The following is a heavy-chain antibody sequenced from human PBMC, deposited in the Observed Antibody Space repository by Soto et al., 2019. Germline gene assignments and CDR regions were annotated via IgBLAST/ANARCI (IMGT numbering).Heavy chain of an antibody. CDR2: INPNSGDT. D-gene: IGHD6-6*01. CDR1: GYTFTGYY. J-gene: IGHJ4*02. CDR3: ARSLSTIGGRPDS. Sequence: ASVKVSCKASGYTFTGYYMHCVRQAPGQGLEWMGWINPNSGDTKYAQKFQGRVTMTRDTSTRTAYMEVSRLTSDDTAVYYCARSLSTIGGRPDSWGQGTLVTVSS. V-gene: IGHV1-2*02.